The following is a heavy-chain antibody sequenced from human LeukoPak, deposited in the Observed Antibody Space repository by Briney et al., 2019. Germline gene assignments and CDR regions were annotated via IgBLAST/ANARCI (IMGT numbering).Heavy chain of an antibody. D-gene: IGHD5-18*01. CDR2: IYYSGST. CDR1: GGSISSYY. CDR3: ATRGRYSYGYVGYYYYYMDV. V-gene: IGHV4-59*01. Sequence: SETLSLTCTVSGGSISSYYWSWIRRPPGKGLEWIGYIYYSGSTNYNPSLKSRLTISVDTSKNQFSLKLSSVTAADTAVYYCATRGRYSYGYVGYYYYYMDVWGKGTTLTISS. J-gene: IGHJ6*03.